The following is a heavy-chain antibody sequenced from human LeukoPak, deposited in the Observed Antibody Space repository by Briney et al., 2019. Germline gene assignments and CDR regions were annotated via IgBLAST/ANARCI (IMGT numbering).Heavy chain of an antibody. J-gene: IGHJ4*02. Sequence: ASVKVSCKASGGTFSSYAISWVRQAPGQGLEWMGGIIPIFGTANYAQKFQGRVTITADESTGTAYMELSSLRSEDTAVYYCARVHGSGSYYPFDYWGQGTLVTVSS. CDR3: ARVHGSGSYYPFDY. D-gene: IGHD3-10*01. V-gene: IGHV1-69*13. CDR2: IIPIFGTA. CDR1: GGTFSSYA.